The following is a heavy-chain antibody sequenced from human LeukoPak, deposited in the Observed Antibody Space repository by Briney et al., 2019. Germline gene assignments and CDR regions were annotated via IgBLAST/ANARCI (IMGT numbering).Heavy chain of an antibody. CDR1: GYTFTSYA. V-gene: IGHV1-3*01. CDR3: ARDHRKWLVDY. Sequence: ASVKVSCKASGYTFTSYAMHWVRQAPGQRLEWMGWINAGNGDTKYSQKFQGRVTITRDTSASTAYMELSSLRSEDTAVYYCARDHRKWLVDYWGQGTLVTVSS. J-gene: IGHJ4*02. D-gene: IGHD6-19*01. CDR2: INAGNGDT.